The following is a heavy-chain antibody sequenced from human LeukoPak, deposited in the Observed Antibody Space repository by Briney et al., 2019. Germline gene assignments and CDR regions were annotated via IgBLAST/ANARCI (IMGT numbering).Heavy chain of an antibody. V-gene: IGHV4-39*07. CDR3: ARENYYDSSGYYGDYYYYYMDV. CDR1: GGSIISTSYY. CDR2: IYYRGNT. Sequence: SETLSLTCTVSGGSIISTSYYWGWIRQPPGKGLEWIGSIYYRGNTYYNPSLKSRVTISVDTSKNQFSLKLSSVTAADTAVYYCARENYYDSSGYYGDYYYYYMDVWGKGTTVTVSS. D-gene: IGHD3-22*01. J-gene: IGHJ6*03.